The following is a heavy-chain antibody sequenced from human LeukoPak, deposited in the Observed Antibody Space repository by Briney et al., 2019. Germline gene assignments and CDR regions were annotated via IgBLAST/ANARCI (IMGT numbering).Heavy chain of an antibody. Sequence: GGSLRLSCTSSGFTFGDFLMAWVRQPPGKGLEWIGFIRSQAYGGTTQYAASVKGKFTISRDDSISTAYLQINSLTTEDTAVYYCTRGRFGYSSRLDSWGQGTPVTVSS. CDR2: IRSQAYGGTT. D-gene: IGHD2-2*01. V-gene: IGHV3-49*04. CDR1: GFTFGDFL. CDR3: TRGRFGYSSRLDS. J-gene: IGHJ4*02.